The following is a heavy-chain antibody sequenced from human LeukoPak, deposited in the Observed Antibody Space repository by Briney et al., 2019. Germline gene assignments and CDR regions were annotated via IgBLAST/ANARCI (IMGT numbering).Heavy chain of an antibody. V-gene: IGHV3-30-3*01. CDR3: ARRDLEYLYYFDY. Sequence: GRSLRLSCAASGFTFSSYAMHWVRQAPGKGLEWVAVISYDGSNKYYADSVKGRFTISRDNSKNTLYLQMNSLRAEDTAVYYCARRDLEYLYYFDYWGQGTLVTVSS. D-gene: IGHD2/OR15-2a*01. J-gene: IGHJ4*02. CDR2: ISYDGSNK. CDR1: GFTFSSYA.